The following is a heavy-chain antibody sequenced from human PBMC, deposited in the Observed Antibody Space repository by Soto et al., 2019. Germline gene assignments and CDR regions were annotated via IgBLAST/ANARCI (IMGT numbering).Heavy chain of an antibody. CDR3: AHQLRVGELSLGFAFAI. V-gene: IGHV2-5*02. D-gene: IGHD3-16*02. CDR2: IYWDDAK. J-gene: IGHJ3*02. CDR1: GFSLSTSGVG. Sequence: QITLKESGPTLVKPTQTLTLTCTFSGFSLSTSGVGVGWLRQPPGKALELLALIYWDDAKRYSPSLKSRLTITKDTSKNQVVLTMTNMDPVDTATYYCAHQLRVGELSLGFAFAIWGQGTMVTVSS.